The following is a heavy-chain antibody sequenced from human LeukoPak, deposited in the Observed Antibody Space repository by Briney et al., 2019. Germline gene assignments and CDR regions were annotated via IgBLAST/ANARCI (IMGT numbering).Heavy chain of an antibody. J-gene: IGHJ3*02. Sequence: GASVKVSCKASGYTFTSYDINWVRQVTGHRCEWMGWMNHNSGSTGYAQKFQGRVTITRNTSISTAYMELSSLRSDDTAVYYCAREEEAAAGKLDAFDMWGQGTMVTVSS. CDR3: AREEEAAAGKLDAFDM. V-gene: IGHV1-8*03. CDR2: MNHNSGST. D-gene: IGHD6-13*01. CDR1: GYTFTSYD.